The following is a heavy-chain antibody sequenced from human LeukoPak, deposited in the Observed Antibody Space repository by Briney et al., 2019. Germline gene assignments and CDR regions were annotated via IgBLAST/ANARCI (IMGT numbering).Heavy chain of an antibody. J-gene: IGHJ4*02. CDR3: ARISAYGDYYFDY. Sequence: QTLSLACTVSGGSVSSGDYYWSWIRQPPGKALEWLALIDWDDDKYYSTSLKTRLTISKDTFKNQVVLTMTNMDPVDTATYYCARISAYGDYYFDYWGQGTLVTVSS. D-gene: IGHD4-17*01. CDR2: IDWDDDK. CDR1: GGSVSSGDYY. V-gene: IGHV2-70*18.